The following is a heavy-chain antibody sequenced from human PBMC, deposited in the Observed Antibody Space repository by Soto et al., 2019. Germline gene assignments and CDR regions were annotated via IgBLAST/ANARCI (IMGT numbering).Heavy chain of an antibody. CDR2: ISWNSGSI. V-gene: IGHV3-9*01. CDR1: GFTFDDYA. J-gene: IGHJ6*02. Sequence: PGGSLRLSCAASGFTFDDYAMHWVRQAPGKGLEWVSGISWNSGSIGYADSVKGRFTISRDNAKNSLYLQMNSLRAEDTALYYCAKDRWLHDYYGMDVWGQGTTVTV. CDR3: AKDRWLHDYYGMDV. D-gene: IGHD5-12*01.